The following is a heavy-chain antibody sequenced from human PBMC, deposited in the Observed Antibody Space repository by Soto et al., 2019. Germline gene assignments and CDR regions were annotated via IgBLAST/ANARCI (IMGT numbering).Heavy chain of an antibody. J-gene: IGHJ4*02. CDR3: ARHLHYFDY. Sequence: EVQLLESGGGLVQPGGSLRLSCAASGFTFSTYAMSWVRQAPGKGLEWVSGVSGSDGSTYYADSMQGRFTISRDNSKNTLYLQLNGLRAEDTAVYYCARHLHYFDYWGQGTLVTVSS. CDR1: GFTFSTYA. V-gene: IGHV3-23*01. CDR2: VSGSDGST.